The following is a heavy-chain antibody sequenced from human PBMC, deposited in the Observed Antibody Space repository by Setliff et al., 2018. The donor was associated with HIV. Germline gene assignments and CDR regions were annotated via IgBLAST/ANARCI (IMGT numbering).Heavy chain of an antibody. J-gene: IGHJ4*02. V-gene: IGHV6-1*01. D-gene: IGHD5-18*01. Sequence: PSQTLSLTCAISGDSVSSDSAAWNWIRQSPSRGLEWLARTYYRSKWYTDYAVSVKSRITINPDTSGNQSSLQLSSVIPDDSAVYFCARGGITAYYFDHWAQGTLVTVS. CDR3: ARGGITAYYFDH. CDR1: GDSVSSDSAA. CDR2: TYYRSKWYT.